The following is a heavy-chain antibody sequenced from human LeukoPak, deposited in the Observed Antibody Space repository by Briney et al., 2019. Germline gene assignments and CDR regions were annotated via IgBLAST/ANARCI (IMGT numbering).Heavy chain of an antibody. CDR3: GRDPYYDALDY. CDR1: GFTFSSYA. J-gene: IGHJ4*02. D-gene: IGHD3-22*01. CDR2: IKDDGGER. Sequence: GGSLRLSCAASGFTFSSYAMSWVRQAPGKGLEWVANIKDDGGERYYVDSVKGRFTISRDNSKNILYLQMNSLRAEDTAVYYCGRDPYYDALDYWGRGTLVTVSS. V-gene: IGHV3-7*01.